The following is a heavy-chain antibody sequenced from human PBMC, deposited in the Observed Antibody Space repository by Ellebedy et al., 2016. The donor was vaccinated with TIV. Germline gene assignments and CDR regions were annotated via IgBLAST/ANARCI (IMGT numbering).Heavy chain of an antibody. D-gene: IGHD4-23*01. Sequence: GESLKISCAASGFTFSPYAMAWVRQAPGKGLEWVSGIVGSGAQTYADSVKGRFTTSRDNSKNTLDLQMNSLRAEDTAVYYCARDPVGVGPAFDNWGQGTMVTVSS. J-gene: IGHJ3*02. CDR1: GFTFSPYA. CDR3: ARDPVGVGPAFDN. V-gene: IGHV3-23*01. CDR2: IVGSGA.